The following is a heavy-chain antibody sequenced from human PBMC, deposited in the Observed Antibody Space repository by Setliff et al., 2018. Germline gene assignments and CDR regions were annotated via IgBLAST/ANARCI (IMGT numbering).Heavy chain of an antibody. CDR3: AREVLPLVREEAFYI. V-gene: IGHV1-46*01. CDR2: INPSGGLT. J-gene: IGHJ3*02. Sequence: SVKVSCKASGYTFTSYYMHWVRQAPGQGLEWMGIINPSGGLTRYAQNFQGRVTITRDTSASTAYVELSSLRSEDTAVYYCAREVLPLVREEAFYIWGQGTMVTVSS. CDR1: GYTFTSYY. D-gene: IGHD2-2*01.